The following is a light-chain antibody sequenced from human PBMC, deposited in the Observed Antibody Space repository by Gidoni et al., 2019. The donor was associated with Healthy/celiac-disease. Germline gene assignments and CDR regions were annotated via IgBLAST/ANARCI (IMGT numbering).Light chain of an antibody. J-gene: IGLJ2*01. V-gene: IGLV2-8*01. Sequence: PLTQPPSPSVSPGQSGTISCTGTSRDVGGYNYVSWYQQHPGKAPKLMIYEVSKRPAGVPDRFSGSKSGNTASLTVSGLQAEDEADYYCSSYAGSNNLVFGGGTKLTVL. CDR2: EVS. CDR1: SRDVGGYNY. CDR3: SSYAGSNNLV.